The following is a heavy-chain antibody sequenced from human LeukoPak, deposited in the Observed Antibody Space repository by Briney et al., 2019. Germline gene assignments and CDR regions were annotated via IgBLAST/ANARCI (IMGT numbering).Heavy chain of an antibody. CDR1: GGTFSGYY. CDR3: ARARRVRGVIITDYYYGMDV. Sequence: SDTLSLTCAVYGGTFSGYYWSWIRQAPGQGLEWIGVINHSGSSNYNPSLKSRVTISVDTSKNQFSLKLSSVTAADTAVYYCARARRVRGVIITDYYYGMDVWGQGTTVTVSS. CDR2: INHSGSS. D-gene: IGHD3-10*01. J-gene: IGHJ6*02. V-gene: IGHV4-34*01.